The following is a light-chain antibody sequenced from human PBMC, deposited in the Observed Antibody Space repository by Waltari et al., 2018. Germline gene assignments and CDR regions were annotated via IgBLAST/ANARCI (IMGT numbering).Light chain of an antibody. V-gene: IGLV2-14*01. CDR2: EVS. CDR1: SSDVGGYNY. CDR3: SSYTSSSTLNWV. J-gene: IGLJ3*02. Sequence: QSALTQPASVSGSPGQSITISCTGTSSDVGGYNYVSWYQQHPGKAPKLMIYEVSKRPSGVSNRFSGSKSGNTASLTISGRQAEDEADYYCSSYTSSSTLNWVFGGGTKLTVL.